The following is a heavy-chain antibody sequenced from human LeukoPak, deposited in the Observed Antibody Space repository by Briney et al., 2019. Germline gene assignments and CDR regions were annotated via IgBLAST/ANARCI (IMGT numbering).Heavy chain of an antibody. D-gene: IGHD4-11*01. CDR2: IYTSGST. Sequence: SETLSLTCTVSGGSINSYYWSWIRQPPGKGLEWIGRIYTSGSTNYNPSLKSRVTMSVDTSKNQFSLKLSSVTAADTAVYYCARGGPTVTSLDYWGQGTLVTVSS. CDR1: GGSINSYY. CDR3: ARGGPTVTSLDY. J-gene: IGHJ4*02. V-gene: IGHV4-4*07.